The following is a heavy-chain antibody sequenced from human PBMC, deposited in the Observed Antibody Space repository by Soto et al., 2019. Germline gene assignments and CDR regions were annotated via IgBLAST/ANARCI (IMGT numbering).Heavy chain of an antibody. CDR2: IKQSGRT. D-gene: IGHD3-10*01. J-gene: IGHJ6*02. Sequence: QVQLQQWGAGLLKPSETLSLTCAVYGGSFSGYYWSWIRQPPGKGLEWIGDIKQSGRTNYNPSRKCRVTISVGTSNNQFAMTLSSLTAGATAVYYCARSSGTSGSYFYYGMDVWGPGTTVTVSS. CDR1: GGSFSGYY. V-gene: IGHV4-34*01. CDR3: ARSSGTSGSYFYYGMDV.